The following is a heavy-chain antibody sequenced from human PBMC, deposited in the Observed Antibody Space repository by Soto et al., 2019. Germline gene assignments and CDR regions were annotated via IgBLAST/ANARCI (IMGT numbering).Heavy chain of an antibody. D-gene: IGHD3-22*01. Sequence: GSLRLSCAASGFTFRSYAMNWVRQAPGKGLEWVSAISASGGTTYYADSVKGRFTISRDNSKNTLYLQMNSLRAEDTAVYYCAKDLGNYYYDSSGYSSYGMDVWGQGTTVTV. V-gene: IGHV3-23*01. CDR2: ISASGGTT. CDR1: GFTFRSYA. J-gene: IGHJ6*02. CDR3: AKDLGNYYYDSSGYSSYGMDV.